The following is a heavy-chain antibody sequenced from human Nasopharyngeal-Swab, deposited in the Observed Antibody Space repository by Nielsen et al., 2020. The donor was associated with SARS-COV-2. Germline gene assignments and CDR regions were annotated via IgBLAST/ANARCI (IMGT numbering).Heavy chain of an antibody. CDR2: IYYSGST. CDR3: ARDQGSSWGLGYGMDV. V-gene: IGHV4-31*03. CDR1: GGSISSSSYY. D-gene: IGHD6-13*01. Sequence: SETLSLTCTVSGGSISSSSYYWGWIRQPPGKGLEWIGYIYYSGSTYYNPSLKSRVTISVDTSKNQFSLKLSSVTAADTAVYYCARDQGSSWGLGYGMDVWGQGTTVTVSS. J-gene: IGHJ6*02.